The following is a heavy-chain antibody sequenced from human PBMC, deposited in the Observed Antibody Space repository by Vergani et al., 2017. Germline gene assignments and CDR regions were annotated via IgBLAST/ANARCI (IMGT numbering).Heavy chain of an antibody. CDR2: ISAYNGNT. D-gene: IGHD3-9*01. CDR3: ARCKIILTGYYDDYYYMDV. J-gene: IGHJ6*03. V-gene: IGHV1-18*01. CDR1: GYTFTSYG. Sequence: QVQLVQSGAEVKKPGASVKVSCKASGYTFTSYGISWVRQAPGQGLEWMGWISAYNGNTNYAQKLQGRVTMTTDTSTSTAEMELRSLGSDDTAVYYCARCKIILTGYYDDYYYMDVWGKGTTVTVSS.